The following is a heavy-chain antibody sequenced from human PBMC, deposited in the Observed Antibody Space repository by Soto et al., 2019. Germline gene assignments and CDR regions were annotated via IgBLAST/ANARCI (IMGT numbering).Heavy chain of an antibody. V-gene: IGHV3-23*01. J-gene: IGHJ4*02. CDR2: ISGSGGAT. CDR1: GFSFSSSA. Sequence: GGSLRLSCEASGFSFSSSAMNWVRQAPGKGLEWISVISGSGGATYFADSVKGRFTISRDNSKNTLYLQMNSLRAEDTAVYYCAKATLRVVHPLVFDHWSQGSLVTVSS. D-gene: IGHD3-3*01. CDR3: AKATLRVVHPLVFDH.